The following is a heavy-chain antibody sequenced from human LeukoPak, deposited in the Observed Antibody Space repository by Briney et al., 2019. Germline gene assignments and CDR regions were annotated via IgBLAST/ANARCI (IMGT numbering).Heavy chain of an antibody. CDR1: GGSISSTNW. J-gene: IGHJ4*02. CDR2: ISLTGET. CDR3: SRESGGFCPFGY. D-gene: IGHD1-26*01. Sequence: SETLSLTCGVSGGSISSTNWWSWVRQPPGQGLEWIGEISLTGETNYNPSLNGRVTMSLDESRNQLSLDLTSVTAADTAIYYCSRESGGFCPFGYWGQGTLVIVPP. V-gene: IGHV4-4*02.